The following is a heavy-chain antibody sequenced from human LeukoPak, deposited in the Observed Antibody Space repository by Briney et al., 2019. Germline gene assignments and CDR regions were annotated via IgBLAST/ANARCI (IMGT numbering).Heavy chain of an antibody. D-gene: IGHD4-17*01. V-gene: IGHV3-23*01. J-gene: IGHJ2*01. CDR2: ISGSGGST. CDR1: GFTFSSYA. CDR3: AKLDHGDYGYFDL. Sequence: GGSLRLSCAASGFTFSSYAMSWVRQAPGKGLEWVSAISGSGGSTYYADSVKGRFTISRDNSKNTLYLQMNSLRAEDTAVYYCAKLDHGDYGYFDLWGRAPWSLSPQ.